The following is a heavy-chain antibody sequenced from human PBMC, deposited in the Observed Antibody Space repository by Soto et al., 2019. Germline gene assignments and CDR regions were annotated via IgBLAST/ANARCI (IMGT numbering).Heavy chain of an antibody. D-gene: IGHD3-3*01. J-gene: IGHJ4*02. CDR3: AMHYDMWSGYLSPVDY. CDR2: IDTSGTKI. CDR1: GYTFSDYY. Sequence: QVQLVESGGDLVKPGGSLRLSCAASGYTFSDYYMSWIRQAPGKGLEWISYIDTSGTKIYYADSVKGRFTITRDNAKNSVYLDMNSLRDEETAVYYCAMHYDMWSGYLSPVDYWGQGTLVTVSS. V-gene: IGHV3-11*01.